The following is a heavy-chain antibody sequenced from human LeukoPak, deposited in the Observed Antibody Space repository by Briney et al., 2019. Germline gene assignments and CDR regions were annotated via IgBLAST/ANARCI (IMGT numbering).Heavy chain of an antibody. J-gene: IGHJ3*02. V-gene: IGHV1-18*01. CDR3: AGYCSGGSCPVYAFDI. Sequence: ASVKVSCNASGYTFTSYGISWVRQAPGQGLEWMGWISAYNGNTNYAQKLQGRVTMTTDTSTSTAYMELSSLTSDDTAVYYCAGYCSGGSCPVYAFDIWGQGTMVTVSS. D-gene: IGHD2-15*01. CDR2: ISAYNGNT. CDR1: GYTFTSYG.